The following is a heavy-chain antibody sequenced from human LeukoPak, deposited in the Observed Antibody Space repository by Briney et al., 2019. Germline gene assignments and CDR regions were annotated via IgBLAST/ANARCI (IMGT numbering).Heavy chain of an antibody. CDR3: ARGWITIFGGGLDV. CDR1: GFTFSSYW. Sequence: PGGSLRLSCAASGFTFSSYWMHWVRQAPGKGLVWVSRINTDESSTGYADSVKGRFTISRDNSKNTLYLQMNSLRAEDTAVYYCARGWITIFGGGLDVWGQGTTVTVSS. D-gene: IGHD3-3*01. V-gene: IGHV3-74*01. CDR2: INTDESST. J-gene: IGHJ6*02.